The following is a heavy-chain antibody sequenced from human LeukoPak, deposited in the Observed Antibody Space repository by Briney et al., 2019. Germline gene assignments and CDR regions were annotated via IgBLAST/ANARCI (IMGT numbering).Heavy chain of an antibody. Sequence: SGGSLRLSCAASGFTFSDYYMSWIRQASGRGLEWISYISSGSFSIHYADSVKGRFTISRDNARNSLYLQMNSLRDEDTAVYYCARRINYFDSWGQGTLVTVSS. CDR2: ISSGSFSI. CDR1: GFTFSDYY. J-gene: IGHJ4*02. V-gene: IGHV3-11*06. CDR3: ARRINYFDS. D-gene: IGHD5-24*01.